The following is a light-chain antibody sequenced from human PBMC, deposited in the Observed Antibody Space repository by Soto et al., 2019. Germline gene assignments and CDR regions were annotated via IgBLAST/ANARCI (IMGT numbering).Light chain of an antibody. V-gene: IGLV2-23*02. CDR2: EVS. CDR3: CSYARSSPYV. J-gene: IGLJ1*01. CDR1: SSDVGGYNY. Sequence: QSVLTQPRSVSGSPGQSVTISCTGSSSDVGGYNYVSWYQHHPGKAPQLMIYEVSKRPSGVSNRFSGSKSGNTASLTISGLQAEDEADYFCCSYARSSPYVFATGTKVTVL.